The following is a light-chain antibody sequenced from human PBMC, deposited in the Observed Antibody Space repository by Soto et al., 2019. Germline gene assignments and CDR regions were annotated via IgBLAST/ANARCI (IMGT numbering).Light chain of an antibody. J-gene: IGLJ1*01. V-gene: IGLV1-44*01. CDR2: TNN. Sequence: QSLLPQPPSASATPGPRVTISCSGSNSNIGTNTVNWYQQLPGTAPRLLIYTNNQRPSGVPQRFSGSKTGTSASLAIGGLQSEDGADYYCAAWDDSLGAYVFGTGTKLTVL. CDR3: AAWDDSLGAYV. CDR1: NSNIGTNT.